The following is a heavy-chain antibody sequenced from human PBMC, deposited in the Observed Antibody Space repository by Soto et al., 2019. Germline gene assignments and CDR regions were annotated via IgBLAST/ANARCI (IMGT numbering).Heavy chain of an antibody. CDR1: GFNFNTFA. CDR2: ISSSGDSR. CDR3: AKDPPPPRTANWVDP. J-gene: IGHJ5*01. V-gene: IGHV3-23*01. Sequence: GGSLRLSCAASGFNFNTFAMSWIRQAPGKGLEWVSHISSSGDSRDYADSVRGRFTISRDNPKNVLFLQMNSLRADDTATYYCAKDPPPPRTANWVDPWGKGTLVTVSS.